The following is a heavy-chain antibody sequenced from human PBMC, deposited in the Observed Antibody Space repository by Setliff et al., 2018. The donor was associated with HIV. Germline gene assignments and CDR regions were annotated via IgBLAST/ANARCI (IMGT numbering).Heavy chain of an antibody. J-gene: IGHJ4*02. CDR1: GYTFINYD. CDR3: ARGRLSWSPDF. V-gene: IGHV1-8*02. Sequence: GASVKVSCKASGYTFINYDIYWVRQTTGQGLEWMGWMNPDSGNTGYAQKFQGRVTMTRNTSISTAYMDLSSLRSEDTAVYYCARGRLSWSPDFWGQGTLVTVSS. CDR2: MNPDSGNT.